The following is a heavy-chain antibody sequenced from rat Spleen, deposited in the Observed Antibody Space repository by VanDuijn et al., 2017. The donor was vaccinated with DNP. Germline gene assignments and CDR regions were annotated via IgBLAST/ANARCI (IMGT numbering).Heavy chain of an antibody. J-gene: IGHJ2*01. D-gene: IGHD4-6*01. CDR1: GFIFSNYW. Sequence: EVQLVESGGGPVQPGRSLKVSCVASGFIFSNYWMTWIRQAPGKGLEWVASITNTGDVTYYSDSVKGRFSLSRDNAKSTLYLQVNSLRSEDTATYYCATGLGDYWGQGVMVTVSS. V-gene: IGHV5-31*01. CDR3: ATGLGDY. CDR2: ITNTGDVT.